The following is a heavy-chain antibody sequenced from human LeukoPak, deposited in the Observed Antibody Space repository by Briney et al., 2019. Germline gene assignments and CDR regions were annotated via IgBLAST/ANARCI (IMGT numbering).Heavy chain of an antibody. J-gene: IGHJ4*02. CDR1: GGSFSGYY. CDR3: ARGCMWIQLCSPFDY. V-gene: IGHV4-34*01. CDR2: INHSGST. D-gene: IGHD5-18*01. Sequence: PSETLSLTCAVHGGSFSGYYWSWIRQPPGKGLEWIGEINHSGSTNYNPSLKSRVTISVDTSKNQFSLKLSSVTAADTAVYYCARGCMWIQLCSPFDYWGQGTLVTVSS.